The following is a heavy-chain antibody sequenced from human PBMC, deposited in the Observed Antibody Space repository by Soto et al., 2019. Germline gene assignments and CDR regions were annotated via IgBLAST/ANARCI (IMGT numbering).Heavy chain of an antibody. CDR1: GYTFTSYD. CDR2: MSPNSGKT. V-gene: IGHV1-8*02. J-gene: IGHJ6*03. Sequence: QVQVVQSGAEVKKPGASVKVSCKASGYTFTSYDINWVRQAPGQGLEWMGWMSPNSGKTGYAQKFQGRVTMTTNISAITASMALCSPRSEDTAVSYSARTRILAVPVATVHFSSFMVVWCKGTTLIVPS. D-gene: IGHD2-2*01. CDR3: ARTRILAVPVATVHFSSFMVV.